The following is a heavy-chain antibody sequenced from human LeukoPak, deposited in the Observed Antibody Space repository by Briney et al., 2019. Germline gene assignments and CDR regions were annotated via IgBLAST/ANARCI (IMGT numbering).Heavy chain of an antibody. Sequence: SQTLSLTHTKSGRSTGSGYYWAWIRQPPRKGIAWIGSIQYGGTTHYNPSLQSRVTISPDTSKIQFALALRSVTAAATAVYYCTRDIGDFVSDFWGQGTLVTVSS. V-gene: IGHV4-38-2*02. D-gene: IGHD2-21*02. CDR1: GRSTGSGYY. J-gene: IGHJ4*02. CDR3: TRDIGDFVSDF. CDR2: IQYGGTT.